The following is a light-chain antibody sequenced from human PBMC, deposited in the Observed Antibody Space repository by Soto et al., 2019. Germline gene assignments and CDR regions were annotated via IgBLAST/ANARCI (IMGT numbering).Light chain of an antibody. CDR2: DAS. V-gene: IGKV3D-15*01. Sequence: EIVLTQSPGTLSLSPGERATLSCRASQSVSSHLAWFQQRRGQAPRLLIYDASIRAPGIPSRFSGSGSGTEFTLTISSLQPDDFATYYCQHYNSYSEAFGQGTKVDIK. J-gene: IGKJ1*01. CDR1: QSVSSH. CDR3: QHYNSYSEA.